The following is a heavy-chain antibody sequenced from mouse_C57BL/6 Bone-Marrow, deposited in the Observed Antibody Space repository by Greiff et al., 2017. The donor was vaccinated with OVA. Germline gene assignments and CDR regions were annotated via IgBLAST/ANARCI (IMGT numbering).Heavy chain of an antibody. Sequence: QVQLQQSGAELARPGASVKLSCKASGYTFTSYGISWVKQRTGQGLEWIGEIYPRRGNTYYNEKFKGKSTLTADKSSSTAYMELRSLTSDDSAVYFCASGVGTFFDDWGQGTTLTVSS. D-gene: IGHD5-1*01. CDR2: IYPRRGNT. CDR1: GYTFTSYG. CDR3: ASGVGTFFDD. J-gene: IGHJ2*01. V-gene: IGHV1-81*01.